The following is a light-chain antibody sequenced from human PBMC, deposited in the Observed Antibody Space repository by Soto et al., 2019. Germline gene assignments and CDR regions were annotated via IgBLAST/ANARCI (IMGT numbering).Light chain of an antibody. CDR3: QNYNYALGT. CDR1: QGISHY. Sequence: DIQMTQSPSSLSASVGDRVTITCRASQGISHYLAWYQQKPGKVPKLLLYAASSLYSGVPSRFSGSGSGTDFTLTISNLQPEDVATYYCQNYNYALGTFGPGTKVDLK. CDR2: AAS. J-gene: IGKJ3*01. V-gene: IGKV1-27*01.